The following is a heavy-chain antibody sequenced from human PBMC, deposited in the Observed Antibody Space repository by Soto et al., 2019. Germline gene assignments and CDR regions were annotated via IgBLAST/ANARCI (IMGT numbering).Heavy chain of an antibody. CDR1: GYSFTSYG. J-gene: IGHJ3*01. D-gene: IGHD2-15*01. CDR2: INTNNGNT. Sequence: QVQLVQSGAVVKKPGASVKVSCKASGYSFTSYGIGWVRQAPGRGLEWMGWINTNNGNTNSAQRLQGRVTMTADTSTRTAYMELRSLRFDDTAVYYCARVLLGSFDVWGQGTMVTISS. V-gene: IGHV1-18*01. CDR3: ARVLLGSFDV.